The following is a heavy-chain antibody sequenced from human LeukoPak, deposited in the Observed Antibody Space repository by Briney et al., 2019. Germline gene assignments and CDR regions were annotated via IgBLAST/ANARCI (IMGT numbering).Heavy chain of an antibody. CDR3: ARDSSGYYYGLDY. Sequence: SVKVSCKASGGTFSSYAISRVRQAPGQGLEWMGGIIPIFGTANYAQKFQGRVTITADESTSTAYMELSSLRSEDTAVYYCARDSSGYYYGLDYWGQGTLVTVSS. D-gene: IGHD3-22*01. V-gene: IGHV1-69*13. CDR2: IIPIFGTA. CDR1: GGTFSSYA. J-gene: IGHJ4*02.